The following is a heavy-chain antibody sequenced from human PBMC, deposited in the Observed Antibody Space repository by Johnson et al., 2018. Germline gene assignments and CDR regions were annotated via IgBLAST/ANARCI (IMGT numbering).Heavy chain of an antibody. CDR3: ARAGYSSGWYPDAFDI. CDR2: ISSSSSYI. CDR1: GFTFSSYS. V-gene: IGHV3-21*01. D-gene: IGHD6-19*01. Sequence: VQLVESGGGLVKPGWSLRLSCAASGFTFSSYSMNWVRQAPGKGLEWVSSISSSSSYIYYADSVKGRFTISRDNAKNSLYLQMNSLRAEGTAVYYCARAGYSSGWYPDAFDIWGQGTMVTVSS. J-gene: IGHJ3*02.